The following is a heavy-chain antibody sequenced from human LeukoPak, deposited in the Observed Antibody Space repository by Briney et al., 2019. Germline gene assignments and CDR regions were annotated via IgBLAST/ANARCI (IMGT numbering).Heavy chain of an antibody. CDR3: ARDDARGELLMDAFDI. Sequence: PGGSLRLSCAASEFTFSSYSMNWVRQAPGKGLGWVSSISSSSSTIYYADSVKGRFTISRDNAKNSLYLQMNSLRAEDTAVYYCARDDARGELLMDAFDIWGQGTMVTVSS. CDR1: EFTFSSYS. V-gene: IGHV3-48*01. J-gene: IGHJ3*02. CDR2: ISSSSSTI. D-gene: IGHD1-26*01.